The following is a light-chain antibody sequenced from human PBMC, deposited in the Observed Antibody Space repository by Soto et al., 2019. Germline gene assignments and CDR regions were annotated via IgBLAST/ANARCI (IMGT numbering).Light chain of an antibody. J-gene: IGKJ2*01. CDR3: QQYDSWPPKYT. CDR2: AAS. CDR1: QSVSSN. Sequence: EIVMWQSPATLSVSPGERATLSCRASQSVSSNLAWYQQKPGQAPRLLIYAASTRATDIPARFSGSGSGTEFTLTISNLQSEDFAVYYCQQYDSWPPKYTFGQGTKLEIK. V-gene: IGKV3-15*01.